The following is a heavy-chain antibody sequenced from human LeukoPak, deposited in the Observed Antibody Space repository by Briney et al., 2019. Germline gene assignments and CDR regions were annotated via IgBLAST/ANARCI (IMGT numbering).Heavy chain of an antibody. CDR1: GFTFSSYA. V-gene: IGHV3-23*01. CDR2: ISGSGVST. Sequence: GGSLRLSCAASGFTFSSYAMSWARQAPGKGLEWVSAISGSGVSTYYADSVKGRFTISRDNSKNTLYLQMNSLRAEDTAVYYCAKARGTAMVKYYFDYWGQGTLVTVSS. J-gene: IGHJ4*02. CDR3: AKARGTAMVKYYFDY. D-gene: IGHD5-18*01.